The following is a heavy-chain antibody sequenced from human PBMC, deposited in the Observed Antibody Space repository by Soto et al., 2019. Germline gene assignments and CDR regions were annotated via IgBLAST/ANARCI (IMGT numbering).Heavy chain of an antibody. V-gene: IGHV3-21*01. J-gene: IGHJ4*02. Sequence: EVRLVESGGGLVTPGGSLRLSCAASGFTFSTCNMNWVRQAPGKGLEWVSSITNSAYTSYADSVKGRFNISRDNAKNSLYLQMNSLRAADTAVYYCGLYDALFFDFWGQGALVTVSS. CDR2: ITNSAYT. CDR3: GLYDALFFDF. CDR1: GFTFSTCN. D-gene: IGHD2-8*01.